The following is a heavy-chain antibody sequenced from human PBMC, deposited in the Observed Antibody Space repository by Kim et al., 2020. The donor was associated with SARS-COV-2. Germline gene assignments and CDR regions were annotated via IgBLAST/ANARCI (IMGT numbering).Heavy chain of an antibody. CDR3: ARANVLKGGYGDNPPYDY. CDR1: GGSISSGGYS. CDR2: IYHSGST. Sequence: SETLSLTCAVSGGSISSGGYSWSWIRQPPGKGLEWIGYIYHSGSTYYNPSLKSRVTISVARSKNQFSLKLSSVPAADMAVDYCARANVLKGGYGDNPPYDYWGQGNLVTVSS. V-gene: IGHV4-30-2*01. J-gene: IGHJ4*02. D-gene: IGHD4-17*01.